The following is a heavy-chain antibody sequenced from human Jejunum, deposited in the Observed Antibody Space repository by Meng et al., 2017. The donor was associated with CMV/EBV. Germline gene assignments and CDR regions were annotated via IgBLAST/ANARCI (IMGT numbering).Heavy chain of an antibody. CDR2: ISHDGSST. CDR1: GFTFTTW. Sequence: GFTFTTWMHWVRQAPGEGLVWVARISHDGSSTTYADSVKGRFTLSRDNAKNTLFLQMNSLRVEDTAVYFCARGPDHSSRWYGFDSWGQGTLVTVSS. J-gene: IGHJ4*02. V-gene: IGHV3-74*01. CDR3: ARGPDHSSRWYGFDS. D-gene: IGHD6-13*01.